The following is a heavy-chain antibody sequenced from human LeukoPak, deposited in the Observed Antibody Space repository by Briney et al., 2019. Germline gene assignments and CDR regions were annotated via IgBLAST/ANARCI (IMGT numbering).Heavy chain of an antibody. D-gene: IGHD6-19*01. CDR1: GFTFDDYA. CDR2: ISWNSGSI. Sequence: PGRSLRLSCAASGFTFDDYAMHWVRKAPGKGLEWVSGISWNSGSIGYADSVKGRFTISRDNAKNSLYLQMNSLRAEDMALYYCAKDIRSSGTYAFDIWGQGTMVTVSS. CDR3: AKDIRSSGTYAFDI. J-gene: IGHJ3*02. V-gene: IGHV3-9*03.